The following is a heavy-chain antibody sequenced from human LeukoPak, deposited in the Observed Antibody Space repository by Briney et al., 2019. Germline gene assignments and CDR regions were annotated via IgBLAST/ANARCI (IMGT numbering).Heavy chain of an antibody. CDR1: GGSFSGYY. D-gene: IGHD6-19*01. CDR3: ARVGVAGTGY. Sequence: SETLSLTCAVYGGSFSGYYWSWIRQPPGRGLEWIGEINHSGSTNYHPSLKSRVTISVDTYKNQFSLKLSAVAVAYTAVYYCARVGVAGTGYWGQGILVTVSS. CDR2: INHSGST. V-gene: IGHV4-34*01. J-gene: IGHJ4*02.